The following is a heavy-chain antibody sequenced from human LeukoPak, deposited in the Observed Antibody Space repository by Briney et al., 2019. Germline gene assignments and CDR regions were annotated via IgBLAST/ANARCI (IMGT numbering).Heavy chain of an antibody. CDR3: AKEGGFYRPLDY. CDR1: GGSDTSTNW. CDR2: VQLDGRT. J-gene: IGHJ4*02. V-gene: IGHV4-4*02. Sequence: SETLSLTCDVSGGSDTSTNWLTWVRQPPGKGLEWIGEVQLDGRTNYNPSLKSRLITSVDLPENHISLKLTSVTAADTAVYYCAKEGGFYRPLDYSGQGTLVTVSS. D-gene: IGHD3-3*01.